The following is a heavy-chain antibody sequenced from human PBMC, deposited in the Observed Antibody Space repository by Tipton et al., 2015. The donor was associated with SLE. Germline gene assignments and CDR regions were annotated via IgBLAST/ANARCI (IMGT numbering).Heavy chain of an antibody. CDR2: ISQIGSST. D-gene: IGHD2-21*02. J-gene: IGHJ6*02. CDR1: GLTFADYY. CDR3: ARQLAQVTPNSYYHHGIDV. V-gene: IGHV3-11*01. Sequence: SLRLSCAASGLTFADYYMAWIRQAPGKGLEWISYISQIGSSTSYADSVKGRFTISRDNSKNTLYLQLSGLRAEDTAVYYCARQLAQVTPNSYYHHGIDVWGQGTAVTVSS.